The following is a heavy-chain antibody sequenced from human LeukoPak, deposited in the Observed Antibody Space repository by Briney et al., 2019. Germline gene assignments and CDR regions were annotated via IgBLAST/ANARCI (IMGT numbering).Heavy chain of an antibody. D-gene: IGHD3-22*01. CDR3: ARDERDDRSA. J-gene: IGHJ4*02. Sequence: GLEWIGYIYYSGSTYYNPSLKSRVTISVDTSKNQFSLKLSSVTAADTAVYYCARDERDDRSAWGQGTLVTVSS. V-gene: IGHV4-30-4*01. CDR2: IYYSGST.